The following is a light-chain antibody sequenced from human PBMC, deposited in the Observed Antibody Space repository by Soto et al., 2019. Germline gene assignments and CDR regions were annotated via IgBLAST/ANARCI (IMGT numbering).Light chain of an antibody. CDR2: GAS. J-gene: IGKJ1*01. Sequence: DIQMTQSPSSLSASVGDRVNITCRASQTIRSNLNWYHQKPGKAPKFLIYGASSLESGVPSRFSGSGSGTDFTLSISSLQPEDFATYYCQQSYSFPQTFGQGTKVEIE. CDR1: QTIRSN. CDR3: QQSYSFPQT. V-gene: IGKV1-39*01.